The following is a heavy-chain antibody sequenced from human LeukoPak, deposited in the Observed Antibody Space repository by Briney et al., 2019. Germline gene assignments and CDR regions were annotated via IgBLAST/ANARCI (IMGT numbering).Heavy chain of an antibody. Sequence: PSETLSLTCTVSGGSISSYYWSWIRQPPGKGLEWMGHIYYSGSTNYNPSLKSRVTISVDTSKNQFSLKLSSVTAADTAVYYCARGTIFGVVIGHVDYWGQGTLVTVSS. J-gene: IGHJ4*02. CDR3: ARGTIFGVVIGHVDY. CDR2: IYYSGST. V-gene: IGHV4-59*01. CDR1: GGSISSYY. D-gene: IGHD3-3*01.